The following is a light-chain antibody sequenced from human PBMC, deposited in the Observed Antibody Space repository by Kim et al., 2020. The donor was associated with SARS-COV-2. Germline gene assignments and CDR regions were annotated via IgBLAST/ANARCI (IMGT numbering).Light chain of an antibody. Sequence: QAGLTQPPSVSKDLRQTATLTCTGDSYTVGYEGAAWLQQHQGHPPKLLSHRDNNRPSGISERFSASRSGDTASLTITGLQPEDEADYYCSAWDSRLSAWVFGGGTKSPS. J-gene: IGLJ3*02. CDR3: SAWDSRLSAWV. V-gene: IGLV10-54*01. CDR1: SYTVGYEG. CDR2: RDN.